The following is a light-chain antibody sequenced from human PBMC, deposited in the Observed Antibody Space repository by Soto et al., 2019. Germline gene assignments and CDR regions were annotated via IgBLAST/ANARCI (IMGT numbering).Light chain of an antibody. Sequence: SYELTQPPSVSVAPGQTARITCGETNIESKSVHWYQQKSGQAPVLVLYADSDRPSGIPERFSGSNSGDTATLTISSVESGDEADYFCQVWDSSRVQVVFGGGTKVTVL. CDR3: QVWDSSRVQVV. J-gene: IGLJ2*01. V-gene: IGLV3-21*02. CDR2: ADS. CDR1: NIESKS.